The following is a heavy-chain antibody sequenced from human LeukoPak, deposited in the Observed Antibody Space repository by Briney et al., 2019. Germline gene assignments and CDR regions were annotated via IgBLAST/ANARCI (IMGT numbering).Heavy chain of an antibody. V-gene: IGHV3-30*04. D-gene: IGHD6-19*01. CDR3: ARDRSSGWPLDY. Sequence: GRSLRLSCAASGFTFSTYTMHWVRQAPGKGLEWVALISYDGSNTYYADSVKGRSTISRDNSKNTMYLQVNSLRAEDTAVYYCARDRSSGWPLDYWGQGTLVTVSS. J-gene: IGHJ4*02. CDR1: GFTFSTYT. CDR2: ISYDGSNT.